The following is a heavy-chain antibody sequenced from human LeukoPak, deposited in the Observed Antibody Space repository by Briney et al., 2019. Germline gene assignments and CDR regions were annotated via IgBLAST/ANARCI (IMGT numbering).Heavy chain of an antibody. Sequence: PGGSLRLSSAASGFTFSSYSMNWVRQAPGKGLEWVSSISSSSSYIYYADSVKGRLTISRDNSKNTLYLQMNSLRAEDTAVYYCARDGCSSTSCYGYYYYYMDVWGKGTTVTVSS. CDR2: ISSSSSYI. V-gene: IGHV3-21*04. CDR1: GFTFSSYS. CDR3: ARDGCSSTSCYGYYYYYMDV. D-gene: IGHD2-2*01. J-gene: IGHJ6*03.